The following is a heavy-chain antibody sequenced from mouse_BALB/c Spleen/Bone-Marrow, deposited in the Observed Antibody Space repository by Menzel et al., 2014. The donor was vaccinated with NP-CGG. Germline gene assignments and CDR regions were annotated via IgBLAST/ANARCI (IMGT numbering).Heavy chain of an antibody. D-gene: IGHD3-3*01. CDR1: GFTFSSYG. CDR2: ISSGGSYT. J-gene: IGHJ4*01. CDR3: ARHRDAMDY. V-gene: IGHV5-6*01. Sequence: EVQGVESGGDLVKPGGSLKLSCAASGFTFSSYGMSWVRQTPDKRLEWVATISSGGSYTYYPDSVKGRFTISRDNAENTLYLQMSSLKSEDTAMYYCARHRDAMDYWGQGTSVTVSS.